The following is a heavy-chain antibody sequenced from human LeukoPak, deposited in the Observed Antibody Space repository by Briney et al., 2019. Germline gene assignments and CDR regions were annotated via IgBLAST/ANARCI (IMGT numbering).Heavy chain of an antibody. CDR2: IKSKTDGGTR. J-gene: IGHJ4*02. CDR1: GFTFSNAW. V-gene: IGHV3-15*01. Sequence: GGSLRLSCAAPGFTFSNAWMTWVRQAPGKGLEWVGRIKSKTDGGTRDYAAPVKGRFSISRDGSKNTLYLQMDSLETDDTAVYFCATVSLVVVSATQGDFWGQGTLVTVSS. CDR3: ATVSLVVVSATQGDF. D-gene: IGHD2-15*01.